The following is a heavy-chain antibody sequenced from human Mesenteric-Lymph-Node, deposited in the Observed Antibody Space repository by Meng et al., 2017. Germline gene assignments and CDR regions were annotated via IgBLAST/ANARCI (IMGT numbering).Heavy chain of an antibody. CDR3: ARDGAGNWFDP. CDR2: IKQDGSEK. V-gene: IGHV3-7*01. D-gene: IGHD3-10*01. J-gene: IGHJ5*02. CDR1: GFTFSSYW. Sequence: GESLKISCAASGFTFSSYWMSWVRQAPGKGLEWVANIKQDGSEKYYVGSVKGRFTSSRDNAKNSLYLQMNSPRAEDTAVYYCARDGAGNWFDPWGQGTLVTVSS.